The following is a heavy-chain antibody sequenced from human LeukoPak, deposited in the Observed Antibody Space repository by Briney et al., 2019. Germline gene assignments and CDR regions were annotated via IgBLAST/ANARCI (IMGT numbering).Heavy chain of an antibody. J-gene: IGHJ5*02. CDR2: IIPIFGTA. CDR1: GGTFSSYA. CDR3: ARDFIPKILGSGSYYKTFPLGWFDP. Sequence: SVKVSCKASGGTFSSYAISWVRQAPGQGLEWMGGIIPIFGTANYAQEFQGRVTITADESTSTAYMELSSLRSEDTAVYYCARDFIPKILGSGSYYKTFPLGWFDPWGQGTLVTVSS. D-gene: IGHD3-10*01. V-gene: IGHV1-69*01.